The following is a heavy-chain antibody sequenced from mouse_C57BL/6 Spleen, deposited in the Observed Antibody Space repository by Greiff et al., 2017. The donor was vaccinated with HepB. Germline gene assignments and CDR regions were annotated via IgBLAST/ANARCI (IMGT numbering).Heavy chain of an antibody. CDR1: GYSITSGYY. CDR2: ISYDGSN. J-gene: IGHJ3*01. V-gene: IGHV3-6*01. Sequence: EVKLQESGPGLVKPSQSLSLTCSVTGYSITSGYYWNWIRQFPGNKLEWMGYISYDGSNNYNPSLKNRISITRDTSKNQFFLKLNSVTTEDTATYYCAREIGYDEGAWFAYWGQGTLVTVSA. CDR3: AREIGYDEGAWFAY. D-gene: IGHD2-2*01.